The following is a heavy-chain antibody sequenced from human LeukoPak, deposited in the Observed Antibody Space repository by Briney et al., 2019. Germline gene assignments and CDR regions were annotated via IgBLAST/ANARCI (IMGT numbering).Heavy chain of an antibody. J-gene: IGHJ4*02. Sequence: GESLKISCKGSGYNFNTYWVAWVRQLPGKGLEWMGIIRPMNSDVRYSPSFQGQVTISADRSINTAYLQWSSLTASDTAMYYCARGRGSKGSFDYWGQGTLVTVSS. CDR3: ARGRGSKGSFDY. V-gene: IGHV5-51*01. CDR1: GYNFNTYW. D-gene: IGHD1-26*01. CDR2: IRPMNSDV.